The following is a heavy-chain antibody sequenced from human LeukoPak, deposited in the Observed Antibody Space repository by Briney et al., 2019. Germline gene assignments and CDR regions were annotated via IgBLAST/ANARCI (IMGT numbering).Heavy chain of an antibody. CDR3: AKKGYSNGWRDSYYFDC. CDR1: AFTFSTHW. Sequence: GGSLRLSCAASAFTFSTHWMHWVRQAPGKGLVWVSRMNGDGSSTKYADSVKGRFTIPRDNSKNTLYLQMNSLRAEDTAVYYCAKKGYSNGWRDSYYFDCWGQGTLVTVSS. CDR2: MNGDGSST. V-gene: IGHV3-74*01. D-gene: IGHD6-19*01. J-gene: IGHJ4*02.